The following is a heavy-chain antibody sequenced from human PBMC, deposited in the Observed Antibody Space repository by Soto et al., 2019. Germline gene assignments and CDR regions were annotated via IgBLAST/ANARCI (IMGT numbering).Heavy chain of an antibody. Sequence: SETLSLTCVVSGDSITDYEWGWIRQPPGRGLEWIGYVSETGSTVYNPSFKSRVTISVDTSKNQFSLKLNSVTAADTAVYYCARDLWGYCGTDCYPLDVWGQGTTVTVSS. CDR1: GDSITDYE. J-gene: IGHJ6*02. CDR2: VSETGST. D-gene: IGHD2-21*02. V-gene: IGHV4-59*01. CDR3: ARDLWGYCGTDCYPLDV.